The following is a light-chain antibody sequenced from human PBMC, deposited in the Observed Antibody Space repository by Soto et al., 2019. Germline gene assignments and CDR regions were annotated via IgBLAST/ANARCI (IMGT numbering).Light chain of an antibody. V-gene: IGLV2-23*02. Sequence: ALTQPASVSGSPGQSITISCTGTSSDVGSYNLVSWYQQHPGKAPKLMIYEVSKRPSGVSNRFSGSKSGNTASLTISGLQAEDEADYYCCSYAGSSTLIFGTGTKVTVL. J-gene: IGLJ1*01. CDR2: EVS. CDR1: SSDVGSYNL. CDR3: CSYAGSSTLI.